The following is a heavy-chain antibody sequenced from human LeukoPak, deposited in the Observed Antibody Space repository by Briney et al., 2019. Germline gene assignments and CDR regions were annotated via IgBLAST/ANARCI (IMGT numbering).Heavy chain of an antibody. D-gene: IGHD6-13*01. V-gene: IGHV3-23*01. Sequence: PGGSLRLSCAAAGFTFSSYAMSWVRQAPGKGLEWVSAISGSGGSTYYADSVKGRFTISRDNSKNTLYLQMNSLRAEDTAVYNCAKDPRSSSWYGIQDYWGQGTLVTVSS. CDR2: ISGSGGST. CDR1: GFTFSSYA. J-gene: IGHJ4*02. CDR3: AKDPRSSSWYGIQDY.